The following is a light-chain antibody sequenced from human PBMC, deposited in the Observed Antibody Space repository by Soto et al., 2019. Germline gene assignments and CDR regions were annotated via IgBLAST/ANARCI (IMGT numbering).Light chain of an antibody. CDR3: QKYNSAPCT. V-gene: IGKV1-27*01. Sequence: DIQMTQSPSSLSESVGDRVTITCRASQGVSNYLAWYQQQPGKVPKLLIYVASTLQSGVPSRFSGSGNGTEFTLTISSLQPEDVATYYCQKYNSAPCTFGQGTKVEI. CDR1: QGVSNY. CDR2: VAS. J-gene: IGKJ1*01.